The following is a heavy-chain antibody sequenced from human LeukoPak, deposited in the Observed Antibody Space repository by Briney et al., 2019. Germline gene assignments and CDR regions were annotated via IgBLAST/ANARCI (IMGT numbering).Heavy chain of an antibody. J-gene: IGHJ4*02. CDR3: AKAYSYGFDY. CDR1: GYTFSDHF. CDR2: RRDTATSYST. Sequence: QPGGSVRLSCAASGYTFSDHFLASVRQAPGKGLEWLARRRDTATSYSTDHAASVLDRCTISRDNSKNTLSMQMNSLRPEDTAVYYCAKAYSYGFDYCGQGTLVINSS. D-gene: IGHD5-18*01. V-gene: IGHV3-72*01.